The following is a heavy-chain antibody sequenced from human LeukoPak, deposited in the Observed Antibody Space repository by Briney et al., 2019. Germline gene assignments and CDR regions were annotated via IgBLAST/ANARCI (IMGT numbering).Heavy chain of an antibody. J-gene: IGHJ5*02. V-gene: IGHV1-8*01. D-gene: IGHD1-7*01. CDR3: ARGTWRTRGSWFDP. CDR1: GYTFTSYD. Sequence: GASVKVSCKASGYTFTSYDINWVRQATGQGLEWMGWMNPNSGNTGYAQKFQGRVTMTRNTSISTAYMELSSLRSEDTAVYYRARGTWRTRGSWFDPWGQGTLVTVSS. CDR2: MNPNSGNT.